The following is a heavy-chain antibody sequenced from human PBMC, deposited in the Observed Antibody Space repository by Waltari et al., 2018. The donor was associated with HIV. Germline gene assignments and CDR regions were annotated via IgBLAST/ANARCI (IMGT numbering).Heavy chain of an antibody. D-gene: IGHD5-12*01. CDR2: IVPIFGST. Sequence: QVQLVQSGAEVKKPGSSVKVSCKAFGGTLSRNAIRWVRQAPGQGREWVGGIVPIFGSTTYAQRFQGRVTITADESSTTAYMDLSSLRSEDTAVYYCARDLFSRNSGYDWALGNWGQGTLVTVSS. J-gene: IGHJ4*02. V-gene: IGHV1-69*01. CDR3: ARDLFSRNSGYDWALGN. CDR1: GGTLSRNA.